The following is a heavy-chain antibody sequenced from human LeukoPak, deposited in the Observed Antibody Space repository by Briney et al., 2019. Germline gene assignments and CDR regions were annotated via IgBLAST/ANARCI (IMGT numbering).Heavy chain of an antibody. CDR1: GFTFSTYW. V-gene: IGHV3-7*01. D-gene: IGHD2-2*01. J-gene: IGHJ3*02. CDR3: ARDCSSTSCLGAFDI. CDR2: IKQDGSDK. Sequence: GGSLRLSCAASGFTFSTYWMTWVRQAPGKGLEWVANIKQDGSDKYYVDSVKGRFTISRDNAKNSLYLQMNSLRAEDTAVYYCARDCSSTSCLGAFDIWGQGTMVTVSS.